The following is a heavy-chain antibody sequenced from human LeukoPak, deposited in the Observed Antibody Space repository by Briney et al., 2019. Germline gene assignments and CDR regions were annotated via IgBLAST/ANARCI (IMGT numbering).Heavy chain of an antibody. J-gene: IGHJ4*02. Sequence: GRSLRLSCAASGFTFSSYGMHWVRQAPGKGLEWVAVISYDGSNKYYADSVKGRFTISRDNSKNTLYLQMNSLRAEDTAVYYCARTHYGSGSYSPFDYWGQGTLVTVSS. CDR1: GFTFSSYG. V-gene: IGHV3-30*19. D-gene: IGHD3-10*01. CDR3: ARTHYGSGSYSPFDY. CDR2: ISYDGSNK.